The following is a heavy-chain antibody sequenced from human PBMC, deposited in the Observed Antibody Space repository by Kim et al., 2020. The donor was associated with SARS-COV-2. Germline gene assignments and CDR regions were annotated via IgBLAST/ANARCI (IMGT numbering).Heavy chain of an antibody. J-gene: IGHJ6*02. D-gene: IGHD7-27*01. Sequence: GGSLRLSCTVSGFSFSSCAMGWVRQAPEKGLEWVSSISHDGNAQYYADSVNGRFTISRDDSRNTLYLRLNSLRAEDTALYYCAKDLWGFSAMDAWGQGTTVIVSS. CDR2: ISHDGNAQ. V-gene: IGHV3-23*01. CDR3: AKDLWGFSAMDA. CDR1: GFSFSSCA.